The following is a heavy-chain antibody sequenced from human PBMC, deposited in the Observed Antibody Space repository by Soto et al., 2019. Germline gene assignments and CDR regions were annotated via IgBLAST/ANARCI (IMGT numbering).Heavy chain of an antibody. Sequence: LRLSCVASGFSVSNSYMSWVRQAPGKGLEWVSVIYSGGSTYYADSVKGRFTISRDNSKNTVYLQVNSLRGEDTAVYYCARVGKPMVIGNYFDYWGQGTLVTVSS. CDR3: ARVGKPMVIGNYFDY. V-gene: IGHV3-53*01. CDR2: IYSGGST. D-gene: IGHD3-10*01. CDR1: GFSVSNSY. J-gene: IGHJ4*02.